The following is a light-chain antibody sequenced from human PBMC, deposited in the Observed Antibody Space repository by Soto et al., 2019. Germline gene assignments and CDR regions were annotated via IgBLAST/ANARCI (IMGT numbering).Light chain of an antibody. V-gene: IGKV3-11*01. CDR3: HQRQYWPPIT. CDR1: LSVSVY. Sequence: VVLTQSPATLSLSPGERATVSCRTSLSVSVYLDWYQQTPGQAPRLLISDASNRATGIPARFSGSGSGTDFTLTISSLEPEDFAVYYCHQRQYWPPITFGQGTRLEI. J-gene: IGKJ5*01. CDR2: DAS.